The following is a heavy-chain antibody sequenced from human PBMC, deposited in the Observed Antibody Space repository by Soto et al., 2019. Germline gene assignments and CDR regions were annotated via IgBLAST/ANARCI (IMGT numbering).Heavy chain of an antibody. J-gene: IGHJ6*02. CDR2: IWYDGSNK. D-gene: IGHD1-26*01. CDR3: ARPSGPVGYYYYYGMDV. V-gene: IGHV3-33*01. CDR1: GFTFSSYG. Sequence: PGGSLRLSCAASGFTFSSYGMHWVRQAPGKGLEWVAVIWYDGSNKYYADSVKGRFTISRDNSKNTLYLQMNSLRAEDTAVYYCARPSGPVGYYYYYGMDVWGQGTKVTVSS.